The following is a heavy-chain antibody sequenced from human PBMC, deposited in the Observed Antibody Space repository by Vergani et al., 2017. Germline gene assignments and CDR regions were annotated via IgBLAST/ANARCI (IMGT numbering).Heavy chain of an antibody. V-gene: IGHV4-38-2*02. CDR2: IYHSGST. CDR3: TRVRPNWELPTFDY. Sequence: QVQLQESGPGLVKPSETLSLTCTVSGYSISSGYYWGWIRPPPGKGLGWIGSIYHSGSTYYNPSLKSRVTISVDTSKNQFSLKLSSVTAADTAVYYCTRVRPNWELPTFDYWGQGTLVTVSS. CDR1: GYSISSGYY. J-gene: IGHJ4*02. D-gene: IGHD1-26*01.